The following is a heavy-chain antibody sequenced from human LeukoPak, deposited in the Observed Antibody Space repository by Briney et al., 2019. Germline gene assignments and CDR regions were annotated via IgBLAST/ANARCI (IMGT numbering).Heavy chain of an antibody. J-gene: IGHJ4*02. CDR1: GYSISSGYY. D-gene: IGHD3-3*02. CDR2: IYHSGST. CDR3: ASISDYYFDY. Sequence: SETLSLTCTVSGYSISSGYYWGWIRQPPGKGLEWIGSIYHSGSTYYNPSLKSRVTISVDTSKNQFSLKLSSVTAADTAVYYCASISDYYFDYWGQGTLVTVSS. V-gene: IGHV4-38-2*02.